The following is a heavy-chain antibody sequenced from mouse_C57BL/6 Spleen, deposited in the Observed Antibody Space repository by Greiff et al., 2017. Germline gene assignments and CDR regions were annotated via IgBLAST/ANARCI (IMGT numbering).Heavy chain of an antibody. V-gene: IGHV1-5*01. J-gene: IGHJ2*01. Sequence: EVQLQQSGTVLARPGASVKMSCKTSGYTFTSYWMHWVKQRPGQGLEWIWAIYPGNSDTSYNQKFKGKAKLTAVTSASTAYMELSSLTNEDSAVYDCTRPLRLRFDYWGQGTTRKVSS. D-gene: IGHD3-2*02. CDR2: IYPGNSDT. CDR1: GYTFTSYW. CDR3: TRPLRLRFDY.